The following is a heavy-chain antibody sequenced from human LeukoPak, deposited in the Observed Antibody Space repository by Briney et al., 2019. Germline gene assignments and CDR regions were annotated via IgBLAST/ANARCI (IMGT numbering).Heavy chain of an antibody. CDR2: IRYDGNLK. Sequence: PGGSLRLSCAASGFNFSAYGMHWVCQAPGKGLEWVAFIRYDGNLKYYADSVKGRFTISRDNSKNTLDLQMNSLRVEDTAVYYCAKPSSLKDANYGLTGTNYWGQGILVTVSS. CDR3: AKPSSLKDANYGLTGTNY. CDR1: GFNFSAYG. J-gene: IGHJ4*02. V-gene: IGHV3-30*02. D-gene: IGHD1-14*01.